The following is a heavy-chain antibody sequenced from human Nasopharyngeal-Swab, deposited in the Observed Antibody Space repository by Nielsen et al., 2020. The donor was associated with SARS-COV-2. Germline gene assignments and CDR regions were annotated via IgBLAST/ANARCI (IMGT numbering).Heavy chain of an antibody. Sequence: GESLKISCAASGFTFSSYAMSWVRQAPGKGLEWVSAISGSGGSTYHADSVKGRFTISRDNSKNTLYLQMNSLRAEDTAVYYCAKDGNARNYYYGMDVWGQGTTVTVSS. CDR2: ISGSGGST. D-gene: IGHD2-8*01. CDR3: AKDGNARNYYYGMDV. J-gene: IGHJ6*02. V-gene: IGHV3-23*01. CDR1: GFTFSSYA.